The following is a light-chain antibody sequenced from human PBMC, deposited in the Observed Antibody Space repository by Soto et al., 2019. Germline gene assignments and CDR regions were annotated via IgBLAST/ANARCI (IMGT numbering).Light chain of an antibody. CDR2: DAS. J-gene: IGKJ4*01. CDR1: QSVGNNN. Sequence: EIVLTQSPGTLSLSPGERATLSCRASQSVGNNNLAWYQQKPGQAPRFLIYDASSRATGIPDRFSGSGSGTDFTLTISRLEPEDFAVYYCQQYGSTPLTFGGGTKVETK. CDR3: QQYGSTPLT. V-gene: IGKV3-20*01.